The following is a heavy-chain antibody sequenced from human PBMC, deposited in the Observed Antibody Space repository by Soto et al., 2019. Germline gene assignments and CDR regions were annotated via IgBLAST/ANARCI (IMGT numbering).Heavy chain of an antibody. CDR2: INHSGST. Sequence: SETLSLTCAVYGGSFSDYYWSWIRQPPGKGLEWIGEINHSGSTKYNPSLKSRVTISVDTSKNQSSLKLSSVTAADTAIYYCATQGVLQQLFAYWGLGTSVTVSS. V-gene: IGHV4-34*01. D-gene: IGHD1-1*01. CDR3: ATQGVLQQLFAY. CDR1: GGSFSDYY. J-gene: IGHJ4*02.